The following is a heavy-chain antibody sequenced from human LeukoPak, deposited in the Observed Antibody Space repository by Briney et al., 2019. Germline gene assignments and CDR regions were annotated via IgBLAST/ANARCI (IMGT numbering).Heavy chain of an antibody. D-gene: IGHD2-2*01. Sequence: ASVKVSCKASGYTFTSYDINWVRQATGQGLEWMGWMNPNSGNTGYAQKFQGRVTITRNTSISTAYMELSSLRSEDTAVYYCTTEATSPDYNYYMDVWAKGPRSPSP. CDR1: GYTFTSYD. J-gene: IGHJ6*03. CDR2: MNPNSGNT. V-gene: IGHV1-8*03. CDR3: TTEATSPDYNYYMDV.